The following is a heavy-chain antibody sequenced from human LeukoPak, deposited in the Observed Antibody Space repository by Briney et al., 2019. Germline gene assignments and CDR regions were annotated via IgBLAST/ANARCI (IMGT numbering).Heavy chain of an antibody. CDR3: ARVLGYSSSSDAFDI. Sequence: GGSLRLSCAASGFTFSDYYMSWIRQAPGKGLEWVANIKQDGSEKYYVDSVKGRFTISRDNAKNSLYLQMNSLRAEDTAVYYCARVLGYSSSSDAFDIWGQGTMVTVSS. D-gene: IGHD6-6*01. CDR1: GFTFSDYY. J-gene: IGHJ3*02. V-gene: IGHV3-7*01. CDR2: IKQDGSEK.